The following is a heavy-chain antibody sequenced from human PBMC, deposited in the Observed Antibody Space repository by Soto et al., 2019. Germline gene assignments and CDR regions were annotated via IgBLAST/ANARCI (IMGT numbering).Heavy chain of an antibody. CDR3: ARQRPTVVTQAYFDH. J-gene: IGHJ4*02. D-gene: IGHD2-21*02. CDR2: IYYSGRT. CDR1: GESISSSSYY. Sequence: PSETLCLTCIVSGESISSSSYYWGWIRQPPGKGLEWIGSIYYSGRTYDNPSFKSRVTISIDTSKNQFSLKLSSVTATDTAVYYCARQRPTVVTQAYFDHWGQGALVTVS. V-gene: IGHV4-39*01.